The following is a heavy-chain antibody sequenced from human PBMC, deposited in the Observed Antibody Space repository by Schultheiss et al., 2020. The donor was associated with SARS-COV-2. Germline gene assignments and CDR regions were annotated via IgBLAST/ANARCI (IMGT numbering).Heavy chain of an antibody. CDR2: ISSDGSST. CDR1: GFTVSAYW. V-gene: IGHV3-74*01. CDR3: ARAYDFWSGYRENDAFDI. Sequence: GESLKISCAASGFTVSAYWMHWVRQAPGKGLMWVSRISSDGSSTIYADSVKGRFTISRDNSKNTLYLQMNSLRVEDTAVYYCARAYDFWSGYRENDAFDIWGQGTTVTVSS. D-gene: IGHD3-3*01. J-gene: IGHJ3*02.